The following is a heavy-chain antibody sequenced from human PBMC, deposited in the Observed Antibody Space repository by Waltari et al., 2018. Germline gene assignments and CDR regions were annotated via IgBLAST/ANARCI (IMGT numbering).Heavy chain of an antibody. CDR3: AKESQWLPCFDY. CDR1: GFTFSSYA. V-gene: IGHV3-23*01. Sequence: EVQLLESGGGLVQPGGSLRLSCAASGFTFSSYAMSWVRQAPGKGLGGGSASSGSGGRTDYADSVKGRFTISRDKSKNTLYLQMNSLRAEDTAVYYCAKESQWLPCFDYWGQGTLVTVSS. D-gene: IGHD6-19*01. J-gene: IGHJ4*02. CDR2: SSGSGGRT.